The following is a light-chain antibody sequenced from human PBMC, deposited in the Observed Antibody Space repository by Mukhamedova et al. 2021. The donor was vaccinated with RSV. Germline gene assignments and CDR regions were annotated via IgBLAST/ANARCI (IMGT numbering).Light chain of an antibody. CDR2: AAS. V-gene: IGKV1-27*01. Sequence: WYQRRVHGKVPKLLIYAASTLQSGVPSRFSGSGSGTDFTLTISSLQPEDVATYYCQKYNSAPLALTFGGGTKVEIK. CDR3: QKYNSAPLALT. J-gene: IGKJ4*01.